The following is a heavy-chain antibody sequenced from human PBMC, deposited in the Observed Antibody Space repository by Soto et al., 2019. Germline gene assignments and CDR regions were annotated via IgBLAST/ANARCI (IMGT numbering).Heavy chain of an antibody. CDR1: GGSISSFTYY. D-gene: IGHD3-10*01. CDR3: ARGSPDFITMVRGVKVANYYYYGMDV. J-gene: IGHJ6*02. Sequence: SETLSLTCSVSGGSISSFTYYWGWIRQPPGKGLEWIGTVYYNENTYYNPSLKSRVTITVDTAKNQFSLKLSSVTAADTAVYYCARGSPDFITMVRGVKVANYYYYGMDVWGQGTTVTVSS. V-gene: IGHV4-39*07. CDR2: VYYNENT.